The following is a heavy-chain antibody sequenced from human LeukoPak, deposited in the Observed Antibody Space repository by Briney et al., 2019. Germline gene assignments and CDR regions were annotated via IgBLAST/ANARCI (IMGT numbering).Heavy chain of an antibody. CDR1: GFTFSTYS. D-gene: IGHD5-18*01. V-gene: IGHV3-48*01. Sequence: GGSLRLSCAASGFTFSTYSMNWVRQAPGKGLEWVSYISSSSTIYYADSVKGRFAISRDNAKNSLYLQMNSLRAEDTAVYYCARDGWDGYSYGYNWYFDLWGRGTLVTVSS. CDR3: ARDGWDGYSYGYNWYFDL. CDR2: ISSSSTI. J-gene: IGHJ2*01.